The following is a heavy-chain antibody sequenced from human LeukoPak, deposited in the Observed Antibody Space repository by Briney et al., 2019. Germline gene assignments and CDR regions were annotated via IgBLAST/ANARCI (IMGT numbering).Heavy chain of an antibody. Sequence: ASVKVSCKASGYTFTGYYMHWVRQAPGQGLEWMGRINPNSGGTNYAQKFQGRVTMTRDTSISTAYMELSRLRSDDTAVYYCATHHAAYSGYASPVYDYWGQGTLVTVSS. CDR2: INPNSGGT. V-gene: IGHV1-2*06. J-gene: IGHJ4*02. D-gene: IGHD5-12*01. CDR3: ATHHAAYSGYASPVYDY. CDR1: GYTFTGYY.